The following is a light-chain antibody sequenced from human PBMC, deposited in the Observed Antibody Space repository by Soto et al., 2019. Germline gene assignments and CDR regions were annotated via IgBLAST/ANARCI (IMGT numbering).Light chain of an antibody. V-gene: IGLV2-14*01. Sequence: QSVLTQPASVSGSPGQSITISCTGTSSDVGGYNYVSWYQQHPGKAPKLMIYEVSNWPSGVSNRFSGSKSGNTASLTISGLQAEDEADYYCSSYTSISTLVFGGGTKLTVL. CDR2: EVS. CDR3: SSYTSISTLV. CDR1: SSDVGGYNY. J-gene: IGLJ3*02.